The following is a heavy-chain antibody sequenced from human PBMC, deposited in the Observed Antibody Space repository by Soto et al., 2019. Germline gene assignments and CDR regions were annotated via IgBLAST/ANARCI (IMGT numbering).Heavy chain of an antibody. D-gene: IGHD1-1*01. CDR3: ARERTGATSMNV. CDR2: MNPNSGNT. V-gene: IGHV1-8*01. CDR1: GYTFTSYD. Sequence: QLQLVQSGAEVKKPWASVKVSCKAPGYTFTSYDINWVRQATGQGLEWTGWMNPNSGNTGCAQKFQGRVTMTRNTSRSTAYMELSSLRAEDTAVYYCARERTGATSMNVWGQGTTVTVSS. J-gene: IGHJ6*02.